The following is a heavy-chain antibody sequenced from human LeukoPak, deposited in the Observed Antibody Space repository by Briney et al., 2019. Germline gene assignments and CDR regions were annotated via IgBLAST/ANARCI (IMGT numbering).Heavy chain of an antibody. V-gene: IGHV3-11*01. D-gene: IGHD3-3*01. CDR2: ISSSGSTI. Sequence: GSLRLSCAASGFTFSDYYMSWIRQAPGKGLAWVSYISSSGSTIYYADSVKGRFTISRDNAKNSLYLQMNSLRAEDTAVYYCARDDRITEAFDIWGQGTMVTVSS. CDR3: ARDDRITEAFDI. CDR1: GFTFSDYY. J-gene: IGHJ3*02.